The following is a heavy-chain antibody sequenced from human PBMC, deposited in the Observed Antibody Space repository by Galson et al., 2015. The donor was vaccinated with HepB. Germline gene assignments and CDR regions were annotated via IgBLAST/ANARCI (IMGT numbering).Heavy chain of an antibody. D-gene: IGHD3-10*01. Sequence: SLRLSCAASGFIFDDYAMHWVRHGPGKGLEWVSGITRNSGNIGYADSVKGRFTISRDNARNFLYLQMNSLRAEDTALYYCAKDAGNYYPVAFDSWGQGTLVSVSS. J-gene: IGHJ4*02. V-gene: IGHV3-9*01. CDR2: ITRNSGNI. CDR3: AKDAGNYYPVAFDS. CDR1: GFIFDDYA.